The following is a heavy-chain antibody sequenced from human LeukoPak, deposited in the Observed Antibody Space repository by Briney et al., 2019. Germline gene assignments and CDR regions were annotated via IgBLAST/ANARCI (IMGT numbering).Heavy chain of an antibody. Sequence: PSETLSLICTVSGGSISSYYWSWIRQPPGKGLEWIAYIYYSGSTNYNPSLKSRVTISVDTSKNQFSLKLGSVTAADTAVYYCARDDYGELDYWGQGTLVTVSS. D-gene: IGHD4-17*01. J-gene: IGHJ4*02. V-gene: IGHV4-59*01. CDR1: GGSISSYY. CDR3: ARDDYGELDY. CDR2: IYYSGST.